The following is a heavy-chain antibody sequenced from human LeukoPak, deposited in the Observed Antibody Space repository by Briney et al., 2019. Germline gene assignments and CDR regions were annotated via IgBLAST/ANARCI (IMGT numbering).Heavy chain of an antibody. Sequence: PGGSLRLSCAASGFTFSNYAMNWVRQAPGKRLEWVSAISGSGGSTNYVDSVRGRFTISRDNSKNTLYLQMNSLRAEDTALYFCAKSWIRVGSFDYWGQGTLVTVSS. CDR1: GFTFSNYA. CDR3: AKSWIRVGSFDY. J-gene: IGHJ4*02. CDR2: ISGSGGST. V-gene: IGHV3-23*01. D-gene: IGHD5-18*01.